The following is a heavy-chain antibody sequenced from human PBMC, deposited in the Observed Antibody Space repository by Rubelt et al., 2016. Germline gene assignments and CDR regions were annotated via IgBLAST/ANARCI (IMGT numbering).Heavy chain of an antibody. V-gene: IGHV3-30*01. J-gene: IGHJ6*02. Sequence: YDGSNKYYADSVKGRFTISRDNSKNTLYLQMNSLRAEDTAVYYCARDLAGSSSWNYYYYYGMDVWGQGTTVTVSS. CDR2: YDGSNK. CDR3: ARDLAGSSSWNYYYYYGMDV. D-gene: IGHD6-13*01.